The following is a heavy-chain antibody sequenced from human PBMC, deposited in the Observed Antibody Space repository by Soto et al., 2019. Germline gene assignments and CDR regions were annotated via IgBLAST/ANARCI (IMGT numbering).Heavy chain of an antibody. CDR3: ARGPRGLYGNDY. CDR2: INMDGSST. V-gene: IGHV3-74*01. D-gene: IGHD2-8*01. J-gene: IGHJ4*02. CDR1: GFTFSSDW. Sequence: GGSLRLSCAASGFTFSSDWMHWVRQAAGKGLVWVSRINMDGSSTNYADSVKGRFTISRVNAKNTLYLQMNSLRADDTAVYYCARGPRGLYGNDYWGQGALVTVS.